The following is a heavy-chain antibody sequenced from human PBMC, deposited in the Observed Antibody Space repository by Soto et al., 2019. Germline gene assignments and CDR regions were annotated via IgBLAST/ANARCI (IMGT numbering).Heavy chain of an antibody. D-gene: IGHD5-12*01. CDR1: GGSISSSSYY. CDR2: IYYSGST. Sequence: QLQLQESGPGLVKPSETLSLTCTVSGGSISSSSYYWGWIRQPPGKGLEWIGSIYYSGSTYYNPSLKSRVTIAVATSKNQFSLTLSSVTAADTAVYYCASHGIGYDFAFDIWGQRTMVTVSS. J-gene: IGHJ3*02. CDR3: ASHGIGYDFAFDI. V-gene: IGHV4-39*01.